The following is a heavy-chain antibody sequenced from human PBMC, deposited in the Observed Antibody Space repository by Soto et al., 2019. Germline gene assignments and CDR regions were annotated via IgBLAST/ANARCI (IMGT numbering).Heavy chain of an antibody. J-gene: IGHJ4*02. V-gene: IGHV4-59*01. CDR1: GGSISSYY. Sequence: SETLSLTCTVSGGSISSYYWSWIRQPPGKGLEWIGYIYYSGSTNYNPSLKSRVTISVDTSKNQFSLKLSSLTAADTAVYYCARGPSPSRKYYESSGYYSSFLYWGQGTLVTVSS. D-gene: IGHD3-22*01. CDR3: ARGPSPSRKYYESSGYYSSFLY. CDR2: IYYSGST.